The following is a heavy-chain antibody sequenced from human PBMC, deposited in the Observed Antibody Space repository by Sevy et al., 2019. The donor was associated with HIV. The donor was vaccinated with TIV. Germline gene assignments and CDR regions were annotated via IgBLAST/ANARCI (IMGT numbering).Heavy chain of an antibody. CDR2: IKSKTDAATR. D-gene: IGHD1-7*01. CDR3: AAGTGTSDFDY. V-gene: IGHV3-15*01. J-gene: IGHJ4*02. CDR1: GFTLDTYV. Sequence: GGSLRLSCEVSGFTLDTYVMHWVRQAPGKGLEWVGRIKSKTDAATRDFAAPVRGRFSISRDDSANTVYLVMNNLKPEDTGVYYCAAGTGTSDFDYWGQGTLVTVSS.